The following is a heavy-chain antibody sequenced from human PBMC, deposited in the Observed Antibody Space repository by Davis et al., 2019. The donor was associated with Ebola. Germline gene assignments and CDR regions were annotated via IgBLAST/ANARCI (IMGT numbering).Heavy chain of an antibody. CDR3: ARAQFPTTSDH. Sequence: AASVKVSCKASGGTFSSYSLSWVRQAPGQGLEWMGRIIPILGIANYAQKFQGRVTITADKSTSTAYMELSSLRSDDTAVYYCARAQFPTTSDHWGQGTLVTVSS. D-gene: IGHD1-1*01. J-gene: IGHJ4*02. CDR2: IIPILGIA. V-gene: IGHV1-69*02. CDR1: GGTFSSYS.